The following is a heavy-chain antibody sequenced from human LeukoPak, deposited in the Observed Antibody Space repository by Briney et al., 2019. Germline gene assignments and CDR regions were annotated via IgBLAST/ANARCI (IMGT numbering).Heavy chain of an antibody. CDR3: ARGSSSATAKVY. J-gene: IGHJ4*02. D-gene: IGHD2-21*02. Sequence: GGSLRLSCAASGFTFSSYSMNWVRQAPGKGLEWVSSISSSSSYIYYADSVKGRFTISRDNAKNSLYLQMNSLRAEDTAVYYCARGSSSATAKVYWGQGTLVTVSS. CDR1: GFTFSSYS. V-gene: IGHV3-21*01. CDR2: ISSSSSYI.